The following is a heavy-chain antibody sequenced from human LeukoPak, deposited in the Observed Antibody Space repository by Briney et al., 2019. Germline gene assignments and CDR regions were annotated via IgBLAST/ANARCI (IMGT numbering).Heavy chain of an antibody. J-gene: IGHJ2*01. CDR3: ARDTSSLWYFDL. D-gene: IGHD3-16*01. CDR1: GSTIRSYY. CDR2: VFYTGLT. V-gene: IGHV4-59*01. Sequence: KPSETLSLTCTVSGSTIRSYYWSWIRQPPGKGLEWIGYVFYTGLTNYNPSLESRVTISVDTSKNQFSLKLSSLTAADTAVYFCARDTSSLWYFDLWGRGTLVTVSS.